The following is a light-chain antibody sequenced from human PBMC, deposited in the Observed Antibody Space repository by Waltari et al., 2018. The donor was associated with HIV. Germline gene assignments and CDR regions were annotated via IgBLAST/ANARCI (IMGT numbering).Light chain of an antibody. Sequence: QSVLTQPPSASGTPGQRVTISCSGSRSNIGSNTVSWYQQLPGTAPKLSIYSNNQRPSGVPDRFSGSKSGTSASLAISGLQSEDEADYCCAAWDDSLNGWVFGGGTKLTVV. J-gene: IGLJ3*02. CDR3: AAWDDSLNGWV. V-gene: IGLV1-44*01. CDR1: RSNIGSNT. CDR2: SNN.